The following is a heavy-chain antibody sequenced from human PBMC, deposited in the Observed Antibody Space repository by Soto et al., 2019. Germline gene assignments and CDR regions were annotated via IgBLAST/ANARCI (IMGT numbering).Heavy chain of an antibody. CDR2: ISSSSSYI. CDR3: ARSLLVVITQGYYFDY. D-gene: IGHD3-22*01. V-gene: IGHV3-21*01. CDR1: GFTFSSYS. Sequence: EVQLVESGGGLVKPGGSLRLSCAASGFTFSSYSMNWVRQAPGKGLEWVSSISSSSSYIYYADSVKGRFTISRDNAKNSLYLQMNSLGAEDTAVYYCARSLLVVITQGYYFDYWGQGTLVTVSS. J-gene: IGHJ4*02.